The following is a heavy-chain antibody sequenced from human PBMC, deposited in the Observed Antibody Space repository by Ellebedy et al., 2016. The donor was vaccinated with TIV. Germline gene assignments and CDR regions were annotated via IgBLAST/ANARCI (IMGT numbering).Heavy chain of an antibody. J-gene: IGHJ6*02. Sequence: AASVKVSCKASGGTFNNFGINWVRQAPGQGLEWMGRFIPIFGTADYAQKFQGRVTMTADGSTNTAYMELSSLRSEDTATYYCARGWGSNGMDVWGQGTTVTVSS. V-gene: IGHV1-69*13. D-gene: IGHD1-26*01. CDR1: GGTFNNFG. CDR2: FIPIFGTA. CDR3: ARGWGSNGMDV.